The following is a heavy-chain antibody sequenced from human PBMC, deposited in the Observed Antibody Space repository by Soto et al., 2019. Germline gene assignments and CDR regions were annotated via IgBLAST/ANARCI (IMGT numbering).Heavy chain of an antibody. J-gene: IGHJ6*02. Sequence: GGSLRLSCAASGFSFRSYVMNWVRLAPGKGLEWVSAISGSGGATHITDSVKGRFTISRDNSKNTLYLQMNSLRAEDTAVYYCARDIAAAGTSYYYYGMDVWGQGTTVTVSS. D-gene: IGHD6-13*01. CDR1: GFSFRSYV. CDR3: ARDIAAAGTSYYYYGMDV. CDR2: ISGSGGAT. V-gene: IGHV3-23*01.